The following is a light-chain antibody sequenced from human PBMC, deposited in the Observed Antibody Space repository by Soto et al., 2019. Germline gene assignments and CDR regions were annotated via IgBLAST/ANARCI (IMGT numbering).Light chain of an antibody. V-gene: IGKV1-33*01. CDR3: QQYDNLPLT. J-gene: IGKJ4*01. CDR2: DAS. CDR1: QGISNY. Sequence: DLQMTQSPSSLSASVGDRVTITCQASQGISNYLNWYQQKPGKAPKLLIYDASKLETGVPSRFSGSGSGTDFTFTISSLQPEDIATYYCQQYDNLPLTFGGGAKVEIK.